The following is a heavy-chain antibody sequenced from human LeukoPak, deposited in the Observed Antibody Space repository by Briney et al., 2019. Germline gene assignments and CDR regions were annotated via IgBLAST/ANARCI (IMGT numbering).Heavy chain of an antibody. J-gene: IGHJ4*02. Sequence: GGSLRLSCAASGFTFDDYAMHWVRQAPGKGLVWVSRINSDGSSTSYADSVKGRFTISRDNAKNTLYLQMNSLRAEDTAVYYCARDSGPPNWGWSYWGQGTLVTVSS. CDR3: ARDSGPPNWGWSY. CDR1: GFTFDDYA. D-gene: IGHD7-27*01. V-gene: IGHV3-74*01. CDR2: INSDGSST.